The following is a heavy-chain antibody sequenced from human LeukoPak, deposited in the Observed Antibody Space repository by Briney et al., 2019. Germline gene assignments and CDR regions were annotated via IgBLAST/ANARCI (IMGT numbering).Heavy chain of an antibody. D-gene: IGHD1-26*01. CDR2: ISSSSSSI. Sequence: GGSLRLSCAASGFTFSSYAMSWVRQAPGKGLEWVASISSSSSSIHYADSVKGRFTISRDNAKNSVYLQMNSLRAEDTAVYYCASFPWELRPTWGQGTLVTVSS. CDR3: ASFPWELRPT. V-gene: IGHV3-21*01. CDR1: GFTFSSYA. J-gene: IGHJ4*02.